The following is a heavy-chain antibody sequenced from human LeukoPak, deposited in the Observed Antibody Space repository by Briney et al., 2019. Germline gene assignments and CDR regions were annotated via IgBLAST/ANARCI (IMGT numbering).Heavy chain of an antibody. CDR1: GYTLTELS. Sequence: GASVKVSCKVSGYTLTELSMHWVRQAPGKGLEWMGGFDPEDGETIYAQKFQGRVTMTEDTSTDTAYMGLSSLRSEDTAVYYCATEVPGTMRFGEFMESYYFDYWGQGTLVTVSS. CDR3: ATEVPGTMRFGEFMESYYFDY. CDR2: FDPEDGET. V-gene: IGHV1-24*01. J-gene: IGHJ4*02. D-gene: IGHD3-10*01.